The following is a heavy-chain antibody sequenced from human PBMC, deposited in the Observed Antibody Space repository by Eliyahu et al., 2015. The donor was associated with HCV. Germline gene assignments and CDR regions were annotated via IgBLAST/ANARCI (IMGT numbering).Heavy chain of an antibody. D-gene: IGHD3-10*01. Sequence: EVQLLESGGGLVQPGGSLRLSCAAXGFTFSSYSMSWVRPAPGKGLEWVSSISGSDGSTNYADSVKGRFTISRDNSKNTLYLQMNSLRAEDTAVYYCARYYSGSGNDYWGQGTLVTVSS. CDR1: GFTFSSYS. CDR2: ISGSDGST. V-gene: IGHV3-23*01. CDR3: ARYYSGSGNDY. J-gene: IGHJ4*02.